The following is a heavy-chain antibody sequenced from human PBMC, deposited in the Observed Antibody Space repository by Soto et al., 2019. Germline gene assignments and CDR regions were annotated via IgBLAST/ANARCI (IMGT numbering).Heavy chain of an antibody. J-gene: IGHJ3*02. D-gene: IGHD4-17*01. CDR3: ARGYGDYGLDAFDI. V-gene: IGHV3-48*01. Sequence: GGSLRLSCTASGFTFSSYSMNWVRQAPGKGLEWVSYISSSSSTIYYEAPVKGRFTISRDNAKNSLYLQMNSLRAEDTAVYYCARGYGDYGLDAFDIWSQGTMVTVSS. CDR1: GFTFSSYS. CDR2: ISSSSSTI.